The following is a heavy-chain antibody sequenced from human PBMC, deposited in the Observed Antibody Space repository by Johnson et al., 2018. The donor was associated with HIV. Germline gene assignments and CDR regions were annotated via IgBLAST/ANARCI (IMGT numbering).Heavy chain of an antibody. D-gene: IGHD3-16*02. Sequence: VQLVESGGGLVQPGGSLRLSCAASGITVSSNYMSWVRQAPGKGLEWVSVLFSVGGAYYADSVKGRFILSRDNSKNMLYLHMHSLRPEDTAVYYCARDRVITFGGVIGRGAFDIWGQGTMVTVSS. CDR3: ARDRVITFGGVIGRGAFDI. V-gene: IGHV3-66*02. CDR1: GITVSSNY. J-gene: IGHJ3*02. CDR2: LFSVGGA.